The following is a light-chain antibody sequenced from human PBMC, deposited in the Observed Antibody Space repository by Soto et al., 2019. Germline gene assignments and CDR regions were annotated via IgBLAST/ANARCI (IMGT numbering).Light chain of an antibody. V-gene: IGLV2-8*01. CDR2: EVN. Sequence: QSVLTQPPSASGSPGQSVTISCTGTSSDIGTHVYFSWYQQTPGKAPKLMLYEVNQRPSVVPYRSSGSKSGNTAFLTVSGLQAEDEANYYCSSYASGSNWVFGRGTKVTVL. CDR1: SSDIGTHVY. CDR3: SSYASGSNWV. J-gene: IGLJ3*02.